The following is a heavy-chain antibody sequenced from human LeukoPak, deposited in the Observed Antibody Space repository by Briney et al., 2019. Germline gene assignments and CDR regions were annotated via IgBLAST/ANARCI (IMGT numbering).Heavy chain of an antibody. D-gene: IGHD3-10*01. CDR2: ISSSSSYI. Sequence: GGSLRLSCAASGFTFSSYSMNWVRHAPGKGLEWGSSISSSSSYIYYADSVKRRFTISRDNAKNSLYLQMNSLRAEDTAVYYCARSVLLWFGELAFFVYWGQGTLVTVSS. V-gene: IGHV3-21*01. J-gene: IGHJ4*02. CDR1: GFTFSSYS. CDR3: ARSVLLWFGELAFFVY.